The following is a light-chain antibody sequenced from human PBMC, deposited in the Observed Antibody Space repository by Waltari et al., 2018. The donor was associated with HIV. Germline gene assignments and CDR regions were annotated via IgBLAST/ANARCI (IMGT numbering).Light chain of an antibody. CDR2: SNN. V-gene: IGLV1-44*01. CDR1: TSNIGRNT. CDR3: AAWDDSLNGPV. Sequence: QTVLTQPPSASGTPGQRVTISCSGSTSNIGRNTITWYQQLPGTAPKLLIYSNNQRPSGVPDRFSGSKSGTSASLAISGLQSEDEADYSCAAWDDSLNGPVFGGGTKLTVL. J-gene: IGLJ3*02.